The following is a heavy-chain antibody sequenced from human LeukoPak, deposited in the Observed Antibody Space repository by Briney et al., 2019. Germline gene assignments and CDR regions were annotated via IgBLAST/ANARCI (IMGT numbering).Heavy chain of an antibody. J-gene: IGHJ4*02. CDR3: AKQLGYCSDGSCYFPY. CDR2: IYTGGTT. V-gene: IGHV3-53*01. CDR1: GFTVYTNS. D-gene: IGHD2-15*01. Sequence: GSLRLSCAVSGFTVYTNSMSWVRQVPGKGLEGVSVIYTGGTTHYADSVKGRFTISRDNSKNTLYLEMNSLRAEDAAVYYCAKQLGYCSDGSCYFPYWGQGNLVSVSS.